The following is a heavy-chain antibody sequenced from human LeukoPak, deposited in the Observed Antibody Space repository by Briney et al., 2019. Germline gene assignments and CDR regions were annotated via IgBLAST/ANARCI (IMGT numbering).Heavy chain of an antibody. CDR2: ISYDGSNK. Sequence: GGSLRLSCAASGFTFSSYAMHWVRQAPGKGLEWVAVISYDGSNKYYADSVKGRFTISRDNSKNTLYLQMNSLRAEDTAVYYCASLTTVPYWGQGTLVTDSS. D-gene: IGHD4-17*01. V-gene: IGHV3-30-3*01. CDR1: GFTFSSYA. CDR3: ASLTTVPY. J-gene: IGHJ4*02.